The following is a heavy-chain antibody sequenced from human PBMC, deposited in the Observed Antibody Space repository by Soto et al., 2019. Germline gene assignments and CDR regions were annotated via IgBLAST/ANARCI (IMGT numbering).Heavy chain of an antibody. Sequence: EVQLVESGGGLVQAGGSLRLFCAASGFTFSNYEMNWVRQAPGKGLEWVSYIGNRGRTIYYADSVKGRFTISRDNAKNSLYLQMNSLRAEDTALYYCAKDMENGYNPYYYYGMDVWGQGTTVTVSS. CDR3: AKDMENGYNPYYYYGMDV. J-gene: IGHJ6*02. CDR1: GFTFSNYE. CDR2: IGNRGRTI. D-gene: IGHD3-10*01. V-gene: IGHV3-48*03.